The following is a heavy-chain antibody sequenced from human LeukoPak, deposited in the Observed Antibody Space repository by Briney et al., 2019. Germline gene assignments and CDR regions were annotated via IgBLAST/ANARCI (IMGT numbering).Heavy chain of an antibody. CDR2: IYYSGST. D-gene: IGHD2-2*01. CDR1: GGSISSSSYY. V-gene: IGHV4-39*01. CDR3: ARQLGYCSSTSCEITDY. Sequence: SETLSLTCTVSGGSISSSSYYWGRIRQPPGKGLEGIGSIYYSGSTYNNQSHKSRVTISVDTSKNQFSLKLNSVTAAYTAVYYCARQLGYCSSTSCEITDYWGQGTLVTVSS. J-gene: IGHJ4*02.